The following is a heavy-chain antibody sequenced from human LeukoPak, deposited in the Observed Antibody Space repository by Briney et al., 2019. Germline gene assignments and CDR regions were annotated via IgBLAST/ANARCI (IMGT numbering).Heavy chain of an antibody. J-gene: IGHJ4*02. D-gene: IGHD6-13*01. CDR3: ARDIHIIAAAGRFDY. CDR1: GFIFSSKG. CDR2: IRYDGSDK. V-gene: IGHV3-30*02. Sequence: GGSLRLSCAASGFIFSSKGMHWVRQAPGKGLEWVAFIRYDGSDKYYADSVKGRFTISRDNSKGSLYLQMDSLRAEDTAVYYCARDIHIIAAAGRFDYWGQGTLVTVSS.